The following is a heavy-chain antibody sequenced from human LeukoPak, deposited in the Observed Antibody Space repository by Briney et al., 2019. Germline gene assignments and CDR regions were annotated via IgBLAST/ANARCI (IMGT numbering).Heavy chain of an antibody. CDR2: IYYSGST. CDR1: GVSISTYY. D-gene: IGHD4/OR15-4a*01. Sequence: SQTLSLTCTVSGVSISTYYWSWFRQPPGKGLEYIGYIYYSGSTYYNPSLKSRVTISVDTSKNKFSLKLSSVTAADTAVYYCARWTNYGYHFDYWGPGTLVTVSS. V-gene: IGHV4-59*08. CDR3: ARWTNYGYHFDY. J-gene: IGHJ4*02.